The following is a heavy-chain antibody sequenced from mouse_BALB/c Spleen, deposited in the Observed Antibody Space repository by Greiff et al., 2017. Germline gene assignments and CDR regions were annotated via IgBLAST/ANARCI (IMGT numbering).Heavy chain of an antibody. V-gene: IGHV1-15*01. J-gene: IGHJ3*01. CDR1: GYTFTDYE. CDR2: IDPETGGT. CDR3: TRGGDPAWFAY. Sequence: QVQLQQSGAELVKPGASVTLSCKASGYTFTDYEMHWVKQTPVHGLEWIGAIDPETGGTAYNQKFKGKATLTADKSSSTAYMELRSLTSEDSAVYYCTRGGDPAWFAYWGQGTLVTVSA.